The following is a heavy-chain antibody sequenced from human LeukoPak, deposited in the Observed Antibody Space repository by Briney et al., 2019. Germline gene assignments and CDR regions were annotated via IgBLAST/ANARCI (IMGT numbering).Heavy chain of an antibody. J-gene: IGHJ4*02. CDR3: ARGGYYYDSSGYPFDY. D-gene: IGHD3-22*01. CDR1: GGSISSYY. CDR2: IYTSGST. V-gene: IGHV4-4*07. Sequence: SETLPLTCIVSGGSISSYYWSWLRQPAGKGLEWIGRIYTSGSTNYNPSLKSRVTMSVDTSKNQFSLKLSSVTAADTAVYYCARGGYYYDSSGYPFDYWGQGTLVTVSS.